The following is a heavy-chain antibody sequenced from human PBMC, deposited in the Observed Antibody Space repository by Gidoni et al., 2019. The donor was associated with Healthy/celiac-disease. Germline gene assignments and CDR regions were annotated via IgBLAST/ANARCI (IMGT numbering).Heavy chain of an antibody. CDR3: AKGGRDGYNLPHDY. J-gene: IGHJ4*02. V-gene: IGHV3-9*01. CDR1: GFTFDDNA. CDR2: ISWNSGSI. D-gene: IGHD5-12*01. Sequence: EVQLVESGGGLVQPGRSLRLSCAASGFTFDDNAMNWFRQAPGKGLDWVSGISWNSGSIGYADSVKGRFTISRDNAKNSLYLQMNSLRAEDTALYYCAKGGRDGYNLPHDYWGQGTLVTVSS.